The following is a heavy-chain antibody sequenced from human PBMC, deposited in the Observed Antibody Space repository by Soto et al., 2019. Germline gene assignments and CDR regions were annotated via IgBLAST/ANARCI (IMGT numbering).Heavy chain of an antibody. Sequence: EVHLVESGGGLVQPGGSLRLSCAASGFSFEIYWMGWVRQAPGKGLEWVANINPDGSGEYYLDSVKGRFTISRDNAKNSVYLQMNSLVGDDTAVYYCARENWFFDYWGQGPPVTVSS. V-gene: IGHV3-7*01. CDR2: INPDGSGE. CDR3: ARENWFFDY. J-gene: IGHJ4*02. D-gene: IGHD3-10*01. CDR1: GFSFEIYW.